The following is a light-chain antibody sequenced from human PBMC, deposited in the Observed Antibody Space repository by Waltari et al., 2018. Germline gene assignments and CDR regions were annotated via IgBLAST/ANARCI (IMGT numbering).Light chain of an antibody. V-gene: IGLV2-8*01. CDR1: SSYVGAYNY. J-gene: IGLJ1*01. CDR3: ISYAGNNKYV. Sequence: QSALTQPPSASGSPGQSVTIPCTGTSSYVGAYNYVSWYQQYPDKAPKLMIYEVTKRPSGVPDRFSGSKSGNTASLTVSGLQAEDEADYYCISYAGNNKYVLGAGTKVTVL. CDR2: EVT.